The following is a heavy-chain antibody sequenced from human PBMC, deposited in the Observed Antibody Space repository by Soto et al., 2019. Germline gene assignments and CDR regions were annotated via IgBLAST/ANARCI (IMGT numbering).Heavy chain of an antibody. V-gene: IGHV3-33*05. CDR2: ISFDSRDK. Sequence: QVQLVESGGGVVQPGRSLRLSCAASGFTFSAYGIHWVRQAPGKGLEWVATISFDSRDKLYVDSMNGRLTISRENSRNTGCLQMDSLRAEDSSVYHCARVCGGDCGNAFDVWCQVTVVAVSP. CDR1: GFTFSAYG. D-gene: IGHD2-21*02. CDR3: ARVCGGDCGNAFDV. J-gene: IGHJ3*01.